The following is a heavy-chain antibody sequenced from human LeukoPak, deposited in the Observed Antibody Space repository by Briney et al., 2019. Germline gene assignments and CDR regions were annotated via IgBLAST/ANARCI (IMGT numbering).Heavy chain of an antibody. CDR1: GFTVNSNY. CDR2: IYSGGST. D-gene: IGHD4-23*01. V-gene: IGHV3-66*01. Sequence: GGPLRLSCAASGFTVNSNYMSWVRQAPGKGLEWVSVIYSGGSTYYADSVKGRFTISRDNSKNTLYLRMNSLRAEDTAVYYCARDPYLSGGNSTPYYYYYGMDVWGQGTTVTVSS. CDR3: ARDPYLSGGNSTPYYYYYGMDV. J-gene: IGHJ6*02.